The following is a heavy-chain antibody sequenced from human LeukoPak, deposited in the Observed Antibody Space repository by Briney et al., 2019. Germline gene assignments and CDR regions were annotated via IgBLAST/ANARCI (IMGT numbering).Heavy chain of an antibody. CDR3: ARDGDPLGYCSGGSCQTAEY. J-gene: IGHJ4*02. D-gene: IGHD2-15*01. CDR1: GYTFTSYG. Sequence: GASVKVSCKASGYTFTSYGISWVRQAPGQGLEWMGWISAHNGNTNYAQKLQGRVTMTTDTSTSTAYMELRSLRSDDTAVYYCARDGDPLGYCSGGSCQTAEYWGQGTLVTVSS. V-gene: IGHV1-18*01. CDR2: ISAHNGNT.